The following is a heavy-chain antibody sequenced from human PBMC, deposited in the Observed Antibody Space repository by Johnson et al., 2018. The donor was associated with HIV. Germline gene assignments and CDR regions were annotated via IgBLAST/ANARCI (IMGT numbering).Heavy chain of an antibody. J-gene: IGHJ3*02. D-gene: IGHD5-24*01. V-gene: IGHV3-66*01. CDR1: GFTVSSNY. CDR3: ARGKEMAGTGAFDI. CDR2: ISSGGST. Sequence: MQLVESGGGLVQPGGSLRLSCAASGFTVSSNYMSWVRQAPGKGLEWVSVISSGGSTYYADSVKGRFTISRDNSKNTLYLQMNSLRAGDTAVYFCARGKEMAGTGAFDICGQGTMVTVSS.